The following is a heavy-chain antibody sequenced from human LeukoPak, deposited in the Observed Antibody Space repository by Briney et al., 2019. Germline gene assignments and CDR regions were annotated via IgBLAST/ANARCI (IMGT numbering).Heavy chain of an antibody. D-gene: IGHD6-13*01. CDR1: GFTFSSYS. J-gene: IGHJ5*02. CDR3: AKGYGQQLVNNWFDP. Sequence: GGSLRLSCAASGFTFSSYSMNWVRQAPGKGLEWVAVISYDGSNKYYADSVKGRFTISRDNSKNTLYLQMNSLRAEDTAVYYCAKGYGQQLVNNWFDPWGQGTLVTVSS. V-gene: IGHV3-30*18. CDR2: ISYDGSNK.